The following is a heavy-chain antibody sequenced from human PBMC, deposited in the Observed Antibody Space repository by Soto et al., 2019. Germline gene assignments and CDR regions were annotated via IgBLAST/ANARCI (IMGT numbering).Heavy chain of an antibody. V-gene: IGHV1-18*01. CDR2: ISAYNGNT. CDR1: GYTFTSYG. Sequence: GASVKVSCKASGYTFTSYGISWVRQAPGQGLEWMGWISAYNGNTNYAQKLQGRVTMTTDTSTSTAYMELRSLRSDDTAVYYCARDDHDYYDSSGYYGYWGQGTLVTVSS. D-gene: IGHD3-22*01. J-gene: IGHJ4*02. CDR3: ARDDHDYYDSSGYYGY.